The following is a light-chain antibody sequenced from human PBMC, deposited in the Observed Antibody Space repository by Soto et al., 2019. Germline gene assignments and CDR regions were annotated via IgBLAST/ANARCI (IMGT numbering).Light chain of an antibody. CDR1: SGHSTYA. Sequence: QPVLTQSPSASASLGALVKLTCTLSSGHSTYAIAWHQQQPEKGPRYLMKLNSDGSHSKGDGMPDRFSGSSSGAERYLTISSLQSEDEAVYYCQTWGTGIQVFGGGTKLTVL. CDR2: LNSDGSH. CDR3: QTWGTGIQV. V-gene: IGLV4-69*01. J-gene: IGLJ3*02.